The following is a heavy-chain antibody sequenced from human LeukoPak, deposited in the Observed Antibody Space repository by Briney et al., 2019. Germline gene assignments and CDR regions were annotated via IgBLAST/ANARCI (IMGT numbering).Heavy chain of an antibody. CDR1: GYTFTSYG. V-gene: IGHV1-18*01. D-gene: IGHD3-22*01. Sequence: ASVKVSCKASGYTFTSYGISWVRQAPGQGLDGMGWISAYNGNTNYAQKLQGRVTMTTDTSTSTAYMDLRSLRSDDTAVYYCASLKNSYDSSGYLVTDAFDTWGQGTMVTVSS. J-gene: IGHJ3*02. CDR3: ASLKNSYDSSGYLVTDAFDT. CDR2: ISAYNGNT.